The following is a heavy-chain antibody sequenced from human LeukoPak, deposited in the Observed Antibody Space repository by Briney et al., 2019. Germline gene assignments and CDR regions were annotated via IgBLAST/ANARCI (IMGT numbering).Heavy chain of an antibody. D-gene: IGHD3-22*01. Sequence: PSETLSLTCAVYGGSFSGYYLSWLRQPPGKGLEWIGEINHSGSTNYNPSLKSRVTISVDTSENQFSLKLSSVTAADTAVYYCASAVYYYDSSGYYSWFDPGGQGTLVTVSA. CDR2: INHSGST. CDR3: ASAVYYYDSSGYYSWFDP. J-gene: IGHJ5*02. V-gene: IGHV4-34*01. CDR1: GGSFSGYY.